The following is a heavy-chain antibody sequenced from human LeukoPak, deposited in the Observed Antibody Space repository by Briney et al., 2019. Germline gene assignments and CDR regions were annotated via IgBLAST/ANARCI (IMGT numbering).Heavy chain of an antibody. J-gene: IGHJ4*01. D-gene: IGHD3-22*01. Sequence: GGSLRLSCAASGFTFSDYYMSWIRQVPGKGPVWVSRSDGGGSSTSYADSVRGRFSISRDNAKSTLYLQMNSLRAEDTAVYYCARGPGSSGGAYVGDYWGHGTLVTVSS. CDR2: SDGGGSST. V-gene: IGHV3-74*01. CDR3: ARGPGSSGGAYVGDY. CDR1: GFTFSDYY.